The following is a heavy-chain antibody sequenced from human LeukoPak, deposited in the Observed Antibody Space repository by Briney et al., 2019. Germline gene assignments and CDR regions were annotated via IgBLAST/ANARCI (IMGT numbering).Heavy chain of an antibody. CDR2: ISGSGGST. V-gene: IGHV3-23*01. D-gene: IGHD2-15*01. CDR3: AKNLKPVVGAAPNRGYFDP. J-gene: IGHJ4*02. Sequence: PGGSLRLSCAASGFTFSSYAMSWVRQAPGKGLEWVSGISGSGGSTYYGDSVKGRFVISRDNSKNTLYLQMNSLKTEDTAVYYCAKNLKPVVGAAPNRGYFDPWGQGTLV. CDR1: GFTFSSYA.